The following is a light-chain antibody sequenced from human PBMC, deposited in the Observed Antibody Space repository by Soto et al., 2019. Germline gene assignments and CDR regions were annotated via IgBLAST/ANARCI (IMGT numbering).Light chain of an antibody. V-gene: IGKV1-27*01. CDR2: AAS. Sequence: DIQMTQSPSSLSASVGDRVTITCRASQGISNYLAWYQQITGKVPKLLISAASTLKSGVPSRFSGSGSGTDFTLTISSLQPEDVANYYCQKYTNVPAFGGGTKVEIK. CDR1: QGISNY. J-gene: IGKJ4*01. CDR3: QKYTNVPA.